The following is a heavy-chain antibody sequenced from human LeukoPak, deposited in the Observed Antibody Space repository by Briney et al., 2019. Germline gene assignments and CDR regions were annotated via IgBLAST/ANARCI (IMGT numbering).Heavy chain of an antibody. J-gene: IGHJ4*02. CDR1: GFTFSSYE. Sequence: GGSLRLSCAASGFTFSSYEMNWVRQAPGRGLEWVSYIGNTGRTIYYADSVQGRFTISRDNAKNSLYLQLNSLRAEDTAIYYCVRGDRYFFDFWGQGTLVTVSS. V-gene: IGHV3-48*03. D-gene: IGHD1-14*01. CDR2: IGNTGRTI. CDR3: VRGDRYFFDF.